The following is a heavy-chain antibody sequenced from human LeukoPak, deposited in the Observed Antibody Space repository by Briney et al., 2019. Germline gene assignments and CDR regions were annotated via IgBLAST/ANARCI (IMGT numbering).Heavy chain of an antibody. D-gene: IGHD1-26*01. CDR1: GFTVTSNY. V-gene: IGHV3-66*01. CDR3: AKARGGSYQSGID. CDR2: IYSGGYT. J-gene: IGHJ4*02. Sequence: GGSLRLSCAASGFTVTSNYMTWVRQAPGQGLAWVSIIYSGGYTDYADSVKGRFTISRDNSKNTLYLQLNSLRVEDTAEYYCAKARGGSYQSGIDWGQGTLVIVSS.